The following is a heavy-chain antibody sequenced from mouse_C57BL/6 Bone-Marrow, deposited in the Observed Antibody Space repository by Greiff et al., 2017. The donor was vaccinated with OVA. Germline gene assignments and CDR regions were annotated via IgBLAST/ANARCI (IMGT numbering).Heavy chain of an antibody. CDR2: IYPRDGST. Sequence: VMLVESDAELVKPGASVKISCKVSGYTFTDHTIHWMKQRPEQGLEWIGYIYPRDGSTKYNEKFKGKATLTADKSSSTAYMQLNSLTSEDSAVYVCARTPFITTVVADYWGQGTTLTVSS. V-gene: IGHV1-78*01. D-gene: IGHD1-1*01. CDR1: GYTFTDHT. CDR3: ARTPFITTVVADY. J-gene: IGHJ2*01.